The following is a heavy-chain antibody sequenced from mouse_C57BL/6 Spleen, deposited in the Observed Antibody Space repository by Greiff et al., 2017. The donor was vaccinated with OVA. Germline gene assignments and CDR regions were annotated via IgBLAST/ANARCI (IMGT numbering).Heavy chain of an antibody. V-gene: IGHV5-4*03. D-gene: IGHD2-4*01. CDR3: ARAYYDYDGYWYFDV. CDR2: ISDGGSYT. J-gene: IGHJ1*03. Sequence: EVKLVESGGGLVKPGGSLKLSCAASGFTFSSYAMSWVRQTPEKRLEWVATISDGGSYTYYPANVKGRFTISRDNAKNNLYLQMSHLKSEDTAMYYCARAYYDYDGYWYFDVWGTGTTVTVSS. CDR1: GFTFSSYA.